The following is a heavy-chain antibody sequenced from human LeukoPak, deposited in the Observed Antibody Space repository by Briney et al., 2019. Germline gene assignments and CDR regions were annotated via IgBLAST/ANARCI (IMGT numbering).Heavy chain of an antibody. CDR3: ARPSPPLVRGVETDY. D-gene: IGHD3-10*01. CDR1: GGSISSGGYY. Sequence: SQTLSLTCTVSGGSISSGGYYWSWIRQHPGKGLEWIGYIYYSGSTYYNPSLKSRVTISVDTSKNQFSLKLSSVTAADTAVYYCARPSPPLVRGVETDYWGQGTLVTVSS. V-gene: IGHV4-31*03. J-gene: IGHJ4*02. CDR2: IYYSGST.